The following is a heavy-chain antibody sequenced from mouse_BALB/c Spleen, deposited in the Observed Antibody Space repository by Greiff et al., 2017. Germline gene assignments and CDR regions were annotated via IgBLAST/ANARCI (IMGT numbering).Heavy chain of an antibody. D-gene: IGHD4-1*01. CDR2: ISSGGSYT. J-gene: IGHJ3*01. CDR1: GFTFSSYG. Sequence: EVMLVESGGDLVKPGGSLKLSCAASGFTFSSYGMSWVRQTPDKRLEWVATISSGGSYTYYPDSVKGRFTISRDNAKNTLYLQMSSLKSEDTAMYYCARQLTGIAWFAYWGQGTLVTVSA. CDR3: ARQLTGIAWFAY. V-gene: IGHV5-6*02.